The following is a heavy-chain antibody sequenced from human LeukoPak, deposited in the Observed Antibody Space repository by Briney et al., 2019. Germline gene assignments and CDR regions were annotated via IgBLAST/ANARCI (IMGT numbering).Heavy chain of an antibody. CDR1: GFTFSSYV. Sequence: GGSLRLSCAASGFTFSSYVMSWVRQAPGRGLEWVSGISGSGAGTFYADSVKGRFSISRDNSKNTLYLQMDSLRAEDTAVYYCAKDYYDSSGYYNFDAFDIWGQGTMVTVSS. J-gene: IGHJ3*02. V-gene: IGHV3-23*01. D-gene: IGHD3-22*01. CDR2: ISGSGAGT. CDR3: AKDYYDSSGYYNFDAFDI.